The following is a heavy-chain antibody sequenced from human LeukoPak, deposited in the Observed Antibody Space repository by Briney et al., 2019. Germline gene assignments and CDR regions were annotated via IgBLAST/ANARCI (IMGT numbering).Heavy chain of an antibody. CDR1: GFTFSSYD. Sequence: PGRSLRLSCAASGFTFSSYDMHWVRQAPGKGLEWVAVISYDGSNKYYVDSVKGRFTISRDNSKNTLYLQMNSLRAEDTAVYYCAKSQRYGSGSYVRAPYYYGMDVWGQGTTVTVSS. V-gene: IGHV3-30*18. CDR3: AKSQRYGSGSYVRAPYYYGMDV. J-gene: IGHJ6*02. CDR2: ISYDGSNK. D-gene: IGHD3-10*01.